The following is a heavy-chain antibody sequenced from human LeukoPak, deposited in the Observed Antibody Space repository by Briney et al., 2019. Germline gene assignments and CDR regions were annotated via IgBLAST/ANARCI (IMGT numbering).Heavy chain of an antibody. CDR3: ARGPREVYYGMDV. V-gene: IGHV1-2*02. J-gene: IGHJ6*02. Sequence: SLKASCEASGVTPTVYTTRAVCQAPGQGVGWMGWITLNSGGTNYAQKFQGRVTMTRDTSISTAYMELSRLISDGAAVYCCARGPREVYYGMDVWGQGTTVTVSS. CDR2: ITLNSGGT. CDR1: GVTPTVYT.